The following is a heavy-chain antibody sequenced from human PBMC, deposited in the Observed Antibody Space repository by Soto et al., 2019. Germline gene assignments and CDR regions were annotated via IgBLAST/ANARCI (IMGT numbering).Heavy chain of an antibody. CDR2: IYPGDSDT. V-gene: IGHV5-51*01. D-gene: IGHD2-21*01. J-gene: IGHJ3*01. CDR3: GRLPASGKLNGGALDV. CDR1: GFTFTTYW. Sequence: GESLKISCEASGFTFTTYWIAWVRQSPGKGLEWMAVIYPGDSDTRYNPSFQGHVTISADASIRTAYLQLTSLKASDTAIYFCGRLPASGKLNGGALDVWGQGTVVTVSS.